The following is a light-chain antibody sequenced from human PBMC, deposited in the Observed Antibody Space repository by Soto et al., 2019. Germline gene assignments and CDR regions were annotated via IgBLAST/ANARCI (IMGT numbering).Light chain of an antibody. CDR2: DAG. J-gene: IGLJ2*01. CDR1: NIEIKS. Sequence: SYELTQPPSVSVAPGQTARITCGGNNIEIKSVHWYQQKPGQAPVLVVYDAGDRTTGIPERFSGSKSGNTATLTPSRVEAGDEADYYCQVWDTTNPVIFGGGTKVTVL. CDR3: QVWDTTNPVI. V-gene: IGLV3-21*02.